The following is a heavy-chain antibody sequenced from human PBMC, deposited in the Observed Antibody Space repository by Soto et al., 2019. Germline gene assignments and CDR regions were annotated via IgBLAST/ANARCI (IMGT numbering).Heavy chain of an antibody. Sequence: QVQLVQSGAEVKKPGASVKVSCKASGYTFTSYDINWVRQATGQGLEWMGWMNPNSGNTGYAQKFQGRVTMTRNTSISTAYMERSSLRSEDTAVYYCASGLNWWEPLDYWGQGTLVTVSS. V-gene: IGHV1-8*01. CDR1: GYTFTSYD. J-gene: IGHJ4*02. CDR2: MNPNSGNT. CDR3: ASGLNWWEPLDY. D-gene: IGHD1-26*01.